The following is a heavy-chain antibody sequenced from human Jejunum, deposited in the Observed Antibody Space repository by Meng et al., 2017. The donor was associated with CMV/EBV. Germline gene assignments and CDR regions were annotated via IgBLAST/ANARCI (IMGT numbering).Heavy chain of an antibody. Sequence: TFNNAWMTWVRQAPGKGLEWVGHIKSKTDGGTTDYAAPVKDRFTISRDDSKNTLFLQMNSLKTEDTAIYYCATAPGYYDSAPFDYWGQGTRVTVSS. CDR2: IKSKTDGGTT. CDR3: ATAPGYYDSAPFDY. CDR1: TFNNAW. V-gene: IGHV3-15*01. D-gene: IGHD3-22*01. J-gene: IGHJ4*02.